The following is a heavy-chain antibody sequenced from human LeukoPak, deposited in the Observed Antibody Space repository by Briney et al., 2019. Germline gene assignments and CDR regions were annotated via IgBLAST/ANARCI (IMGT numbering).Heavy chain of an antibody. CDR3: ARDSYDSSGYGYYFDY. CDR1: GFTFSSYS. D-gene: IGHD3-22*01. Sequence: GGSLLLSCAASGFTFSSYSMNWVRQAPGKGLEWVSSISSSSSYIYYADSGKGRFTISRDNAKNSLYLQMNSLRAEDTAVYYCARDSYDSSGYGYYFDYWGQGTLVTVSS. CDR2: ISSSSSYI. V-gene: IGHV3-21*01. J-gene: IGHJ4*02.